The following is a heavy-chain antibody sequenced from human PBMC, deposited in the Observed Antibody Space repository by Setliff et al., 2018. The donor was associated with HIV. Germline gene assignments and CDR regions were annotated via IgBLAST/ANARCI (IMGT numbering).Heavy chain of an antibody. CDR2: IYSSGST. J-gene: IGHJ4*02. Sequence: PSETLSLTCTVSGGSISSHYWSWIRQPPGKRLEWIGYIYSSGSTNCNPSLKSRVTISVDTSKNQFSLKLTSGTAADTAVYYCATSTYGGNPWYFDYWGQGTLVTVSS. CDR1: GGSISSHY. CDR3: ATSTYGGNPWYFDY. D-gene: IGHD4-17*01. V-gene: IGHV4-59*11.